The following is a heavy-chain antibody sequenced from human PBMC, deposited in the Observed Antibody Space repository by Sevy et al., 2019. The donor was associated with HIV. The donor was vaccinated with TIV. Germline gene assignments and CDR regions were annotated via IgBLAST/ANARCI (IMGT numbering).Heavy chain of an antibody. CDR3: ARAFEWRWFDP. J-gene: IGHJ5*02. Sequence: ASETLSLTCTVSGDSVSGGPYYWSWIRQPPGKGLEWIGYIYNSGSSNYNPSLKSRVTISVDTSKNQFSLKLRSVTAADMAVYYCARAFEWRWFDPWGQGTLVTVSS. V-gene: IGHV4-61*01. CDR1: GDSVSGGPYY. CDR2: IYNSGSS. D-gene: IGHD3-3*01.